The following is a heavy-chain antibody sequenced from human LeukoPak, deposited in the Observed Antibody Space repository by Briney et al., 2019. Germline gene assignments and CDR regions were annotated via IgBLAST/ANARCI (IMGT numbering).Heavy chain of an antibody. CDR3: AKLVGATTGIDY. J-gene: IGHJ4*02. V-gene: IGHV3-74*01. CDR1: GFTFSDYW. CDR2: INGDGTST. D-gene: IGHD1-26*01. Sequence: GGSLRLSCAASGFTFSDYWMHWVRQAPGKGLVWVSRINGDGTSTRYADSVKGRFTISRDNAKNTLYLQMNSLSAEDTAVYYCAKLVGATTGIDYWGQGTQVTVSS.